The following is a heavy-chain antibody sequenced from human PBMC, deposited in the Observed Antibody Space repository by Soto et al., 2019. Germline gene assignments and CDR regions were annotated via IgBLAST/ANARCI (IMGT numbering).Heavy chain of an antibody. Sequence: GESLKISCKGSGYSFTSYWIGWVRQMPGKGLEWMGIIYPGDSDTRYSPSFQGQVTISADKSISTAYLQWSSLKASDAAMYYCARGGFGRYCTNGGCYFQHWGQGTLVTVSS. CDR3: ARGGFGRYCTNGGCYFQH. CDR2: IYPGDSDT. J-gene: IGHJ1*01. CDR1: GYSFTSYW. V-gene: IGHV5-51*01. D-gene: IGHD2-8*01.